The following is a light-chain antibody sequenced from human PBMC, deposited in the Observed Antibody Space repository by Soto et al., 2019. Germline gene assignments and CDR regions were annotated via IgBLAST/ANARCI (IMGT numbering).Light chain of an antibody. CDR1: QRFTST. CDR2: GAS. J-gene: IGKJ1*01. CDR3: QHYNNWPRT. V-gene: IGKV3-15*01. Sequence: EIVMTQSPATLSVSPGERATLSCRASQRFTSTLAGYQQKPGQAPRLLIYGASTRATGIPARFSGSGSGTEFTLTISSLQSEDFAVYYFQHYNNWPRTFGQGTKVEIK.